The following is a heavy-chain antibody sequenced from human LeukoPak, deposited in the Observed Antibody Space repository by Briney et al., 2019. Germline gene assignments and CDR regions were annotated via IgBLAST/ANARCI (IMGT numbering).Heavy chain of an antibody. V-gene: IGHV1-2*02. CDR3: ARNIWFGESADAFEI. D-gene: IGHD3-10*01. J-gene: IGHJ3*02. CDR1: GYTFTSYY. CDR2: INPNSGGT. Sequence: ASVKVSCKASGYTFTSYYMHWVRQAPGQALEWMGWINPNSGGTNYAQKFQGMVTMYRDKSIRTAYMQLRRLTSDDTAVYYCARNIWFGESADAFEIWGQGTMVTVSS.